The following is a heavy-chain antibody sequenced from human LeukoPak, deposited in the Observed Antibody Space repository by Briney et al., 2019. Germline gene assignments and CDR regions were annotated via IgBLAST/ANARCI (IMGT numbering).Heavy chain of an antibody. CDR3: ARGGEWELVRFDY. Sequence: ASVKVSCKASGYTFTRNYLYWVRQAPGQGLEWMGIVNPSAGSTSYAQKFQGRVTMTWDTSTSTIYMELNSLESEDTAMYYCARGGEWELVRFDYWGQGTLVTVSS. D-gene: IGHD1-26*01. V-gene: IGHV1-46*01. CDR1: GYTFTRNY. J-gene: IGHJ4*02. CDR2: VNPSAGST.